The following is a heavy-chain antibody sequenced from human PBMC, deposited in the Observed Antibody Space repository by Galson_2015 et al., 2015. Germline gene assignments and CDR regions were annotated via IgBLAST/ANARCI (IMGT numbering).Heavy chain of an antibody. V-gene: IGHV2-26*01. CDR3: ARIDGHNYGDAFEI. CDR2: SFSNDEK. D-gene: IGHD5-24*01. CDR1: GFSLNNARMG. J-gene: IGHJ3*02. Sequence: PALVKPTQTLTLTCTVSGFSLNNARMGVSWIRQPPGKALEWLAHSFSNDEKSYSTSLNSRLTISKDTSKSQVVLTMTNMDPVDTATYYCARIDGHNYGDAFEIWGQGTMVTVSS.